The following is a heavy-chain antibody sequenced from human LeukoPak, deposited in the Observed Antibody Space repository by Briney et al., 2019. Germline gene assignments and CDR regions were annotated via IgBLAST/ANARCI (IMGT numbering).Heavy chain of an antibody. CDR1: GGSISSYY. CDR3: ARIGHEDYYFDY. J-gene: IGHJ4*02. Sequence: PSETLSLTCTVSGGSISSYYWSWIRQPPGKGLEWIGYIYYSGSTNYNPSLKSRVTISVDTPKNQFSLKLSSVTAADTAVYYCARIGHEDYYFDYWGQGTLVTVSS. CDR2: IYYSGST. V-gene: IGHV4-59*01.